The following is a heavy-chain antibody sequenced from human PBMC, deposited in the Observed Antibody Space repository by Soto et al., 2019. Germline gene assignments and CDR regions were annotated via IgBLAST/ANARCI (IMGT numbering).Heavy chain of an antibody. CDR2: ISTDGGRT. V-gene: IGHV3-23*01. D-gene: IGHD5-12*01. J-gene: IGHJ3*02. CDR1: GFTFSSYA. CDR3: AKTGGYLYDAFEI. Sequence: EVQLLESGGGLARPGGSLRLSCAASGFTFSSYAMTWVRQAPGKGLECVSGISTDGGRTYYAASVKGRFSISRDNSKNTMSLELNSLRAEDTAIYYCAKTGGYLYDAFEIWGQGTRVTVSS.